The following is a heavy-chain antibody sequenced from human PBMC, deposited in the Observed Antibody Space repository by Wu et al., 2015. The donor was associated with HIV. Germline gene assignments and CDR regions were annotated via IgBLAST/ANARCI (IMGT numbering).Heavy chain of an antibody. CDR2: INPNSGGT. V-gene: IGHV1-2*02. D-gene: IGHD3-3*01. CDR3: ARGCQLRFLDQGFSYMDV. J-gene: IGHJ6*03. Sequence: QVQLVQSGAEVKKPGASVKVSCKASGYTFTGYYMHWVRQAPGQGLEWMGWINPNSGGTNYAQKFQGRVTMTRDTSISTAYMELSRLRSDDTAVYYCARGCQLRFLDQGFSYMDVWGKGTTVTVSS. CDR1: GYTFTGYY.